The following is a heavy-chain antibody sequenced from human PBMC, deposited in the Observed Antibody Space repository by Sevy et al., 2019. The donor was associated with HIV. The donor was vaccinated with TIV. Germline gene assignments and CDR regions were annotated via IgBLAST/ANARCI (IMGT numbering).Heavy chain of an antibody. CDR1: GFTFSSYA. D-gene: IGHD3-22*01. J-gene: IGHJ4*02. CDR2: ISGSGGRT. Sequence: GGSLRLSCAASGFTFSSYAMSWVRQAPGKGLEWVSGISGSGGRTYYADSVKGRFTISRDSSKNTLYLQMESLRAEDTTVDYCANLGTSYYESSSYYYQAPFDYWGQGTLVTVSS. CDR3: ANLGTSYYESSSYYYQAPFDY. V-gene: IGHV3-23*01.